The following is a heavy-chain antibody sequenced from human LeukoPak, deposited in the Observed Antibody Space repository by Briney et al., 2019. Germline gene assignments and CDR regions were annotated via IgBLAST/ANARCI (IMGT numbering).Heavy chain of an antibody. CDR3: ARRKATMPDYYFDY. CDR1: GGSISSSIYY. Sequence: SETLSLTCTVSGGSISSSIYYWGWIRQPPGKGLEWIGNIYYSGSTNYNPPLKSRVTISVDTSKNQSSLKLTSVTAADTAVYYCARRKATMPDYYFDYWGQGTLVTVSS. CDR2: IYYSGST. D-gene: IGHD2-2*01. J-gene: IGHJ4*01. V-gene: IGHV4-39*01.